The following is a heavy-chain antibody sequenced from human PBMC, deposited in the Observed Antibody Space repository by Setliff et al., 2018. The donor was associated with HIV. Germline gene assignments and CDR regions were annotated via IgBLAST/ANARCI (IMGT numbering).Heavy chain of an antibody. Sequence: GGSLRLSCAASGFTFTNAWMSWVRQAPGKGLEWVGRIKSKTDGGTTDFAAPVKGRFTISRDDSKNTLYLQMNSLKTEDTAIYYCARVLLRTNPLYGVASNWFDPWGQGTLVTVSS. V-gene: IGHV3-15*01. J-gene: IGHJ5*02. CDR3: ARVLLRTNPLYGVASNWFDP. CDR2: IKSKTDGGTT. D-gene: IGHD2-8*01. CDR1: GFTFTNAW.